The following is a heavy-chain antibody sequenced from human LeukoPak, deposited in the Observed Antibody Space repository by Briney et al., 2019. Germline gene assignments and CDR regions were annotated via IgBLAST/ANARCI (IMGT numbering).Heavy chain of an antibody. CDR3: ARNYYDSSGYSLDY. Sequence: GESLEISCKGSGYRFTSYWIGWVRQMPGKGLEWMGIIYPGDSETRYSPSFQGQVTISADKSISTAYLQWSSLKASDTAMYYCARNYYDSSGYSLDYWGQGTLVTVSS. D-gene: IGHD3-22*01. V-gene: IGHV5-51*01. CDR1: GYRFTSYW. CDR2: IYPGDSET. J-gene: IGHJ4*02.